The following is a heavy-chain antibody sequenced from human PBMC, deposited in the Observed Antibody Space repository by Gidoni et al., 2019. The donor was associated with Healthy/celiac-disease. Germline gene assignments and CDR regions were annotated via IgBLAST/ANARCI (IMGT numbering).Heavy chain of an antibody. J-gene: IGHJ4*02. CDR2: INHSGST. D-gene: IGHD2-2*01. Sequence: QVQLQQWGAGLLKPSETLSLTCAVYGGSFSGYYWSWIRQPPGKGLEWIGEINHSGSTNYNPSLKSRVTISVDTSKNQFSLKLSSVTAADTAVYYCARKYLRGPFDYWGQGTLVTVSS. V-gene: IGHV4-34*01. CDR3: ARKYLRGPFDY. CDR1: GGSFSGYY.